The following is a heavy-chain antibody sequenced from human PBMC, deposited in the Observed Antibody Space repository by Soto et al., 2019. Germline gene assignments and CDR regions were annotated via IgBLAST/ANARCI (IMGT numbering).Heavy chain of an antibody. Sequence: SETLSLTCTVSGGSMSSGGYYWSWIRQHPGKGLEWIGYIYYSGSTYYNPSLKSRVTISVDTSKNQFSLKLSSVTAADTAVYYCARVTGTTHSDYWGQRTLVTVSS. CDR2: IYYSGST. J-gene: IGHJ4*02. D-gene: IGHD1-20*01. CDR1: GGSMSSGGYY. CDR3: ARVTGTTHSDY. V-gene: IGHV4-31*03.